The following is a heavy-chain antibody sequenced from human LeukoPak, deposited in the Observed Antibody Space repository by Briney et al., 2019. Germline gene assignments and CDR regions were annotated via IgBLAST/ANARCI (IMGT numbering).Heavy chain of an antibody. J-gene: IGHJ5*02. CDR2: INPNSGGT. CDR1: GYTFTGYY. D-gene: IGHD6-6*01. V-gene: IGHV1-2*02. Sequence: ASVKVSCKASGYTFTGYYMHWVRQAPGQGLEWMGWINPNSGGTNYAQKFQGRVTTTRDTSISTAYMELSRLRSEDTAVYYCATIPLGSSNWFDPWGQGTLVTVSS. CDR3: ATIPLGSSNWFDP.